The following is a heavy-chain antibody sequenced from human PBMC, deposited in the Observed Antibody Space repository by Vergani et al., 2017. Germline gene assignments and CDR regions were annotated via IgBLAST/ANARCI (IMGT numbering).Heavy chain of an antibody. D-gene: IGHD6-6*01. CDR3: AKDLGTSSGGGWFDP. J-gene: IGHJ5*02. CDR1: GFPFSDYG. Sequence: VQLVESGGGEVQPGRSLRLSCSAAGFPFSDYGVHWVRQAPGKGLEWVSGISWHSNSIGYADSVKGRFTIARDNAKNSLYLQMNSLRAEDTALYYCAKDLGTSSGGGWFDPWGRGTLVTVSS. CDR2: ISWHSNSI. V-gene: IGHV3-9*01.